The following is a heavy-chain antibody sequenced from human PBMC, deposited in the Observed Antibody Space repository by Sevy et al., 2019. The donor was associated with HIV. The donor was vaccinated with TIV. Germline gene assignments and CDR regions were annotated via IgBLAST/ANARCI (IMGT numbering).Heavy chain of an antibody. D-gene: IGHD3-10*01. J-gene: IGHJ5*02. V-gene: IGHV4-59*01. CDR3: ANLWFRGQNPWFDP. Sequence: SETLSLTCTVSGGSISSYYWSWIRQPPGKGLEWIGYIYYSGSTNYNPSLKSRVTISVDTSKNQFSLKLSSVTAADTAVYYCANLWFRGQNPWFDPWGQGTLVTVSS. CDR2: IYYSGST. CDR1: GGSISSYY.